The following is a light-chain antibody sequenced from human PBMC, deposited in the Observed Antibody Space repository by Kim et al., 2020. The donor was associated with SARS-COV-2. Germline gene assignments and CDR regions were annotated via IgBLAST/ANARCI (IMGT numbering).Light chain of an antibody. V-gene: IGKV3-20*01. J-gene: IGKJ4*01. CDR1: QTVSSSY. CDR3: QHYGSSRFT. CDR2: GTS. Sequence: SPGERAALSCGASQTVSSSYLAWYQQKPGQAPRLLMYGTSSRATGTPDRFSGSGSATDFTLTISRLEPEDFAVYYCQHYGSSRFTFGGGTKVDIK.